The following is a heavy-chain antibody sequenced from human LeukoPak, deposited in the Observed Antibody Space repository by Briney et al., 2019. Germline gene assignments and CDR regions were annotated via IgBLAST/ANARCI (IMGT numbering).Heavy chain of an antibody. CDR3: AAVPETYYTVYYFNY. V-gene: IGHV4-34*01. CDR1: GGSFSGYY. Sequence: SETLPLTCAVYGGSFSGYYWSWIRQPPGKGLEWIGEINHSGNTNYNPSLKSRVTISVDTSKNQFSLKLTSVTAADTAVYYCAAVPETYYTVYYFNYWGQGTQVTVSS. D-gene: IGHD3-3*01. J-gene: IGHJ4*02. CDR2: INHSGNT.